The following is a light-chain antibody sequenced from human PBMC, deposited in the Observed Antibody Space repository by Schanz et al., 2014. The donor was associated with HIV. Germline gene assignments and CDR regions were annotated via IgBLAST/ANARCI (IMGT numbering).Light chain of an antibody. Sequence: DIQMTQSPSTLSASVGDRVTITCRASQSISNWLAWYQQKPGRAPKLLIYKASNLATGVPSRFSGSGSGTEFTLTINSLQPEDFATYYCQNTGSAPLTFGGGTKVE. CDR3: QNTGSAPLT. CDR2: KAS. CDR1: QSISNW. J-gene: IGKJ4*01. V-gene: IGKV1-5*03.